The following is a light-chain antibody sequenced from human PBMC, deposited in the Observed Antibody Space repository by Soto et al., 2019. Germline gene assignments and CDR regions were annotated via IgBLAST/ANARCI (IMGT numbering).Light chain of an antibody. CDR3: SSYTSSSTLYV. CDR1: SSDVGGYNY. CDR2: EVS. J-gene: IGLJ1*01. V-gene: IGLV2-14*01. Sequence: QSVLTQPASVSGSPGQSITISCTGTSSDVGGYNYVSWYQQHPGKAPKLMIYEVSNRPSGVSNRFSGSKSGNTASLTISGLQAEDEADHYCSSYTSSSTLYVSGTGTKVTVL.